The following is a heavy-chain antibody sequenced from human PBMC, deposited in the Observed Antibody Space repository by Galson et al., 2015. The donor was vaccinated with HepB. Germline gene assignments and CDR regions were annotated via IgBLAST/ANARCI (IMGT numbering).Heavy chain of an antibody. CDR1: GGTFSSYA. CDR2: IIPILGIA. V-gene: IGHV1-69*04. Sequence: QSGAEVKKPGASVKVSCKASGGTFSSYAISWVRQSPGQGLEWMGRIIPILGIANYAQKFQGRVTITADKSTSTAYMELSSLRSEDTAVYYCASGLGWQQLGPGYFQHWGQGTLVTVSS. D-gene: IGHD6-13*01. CDR3: ASGLGWQQLGPGYFQH. J-gene: IGHJ1*01.